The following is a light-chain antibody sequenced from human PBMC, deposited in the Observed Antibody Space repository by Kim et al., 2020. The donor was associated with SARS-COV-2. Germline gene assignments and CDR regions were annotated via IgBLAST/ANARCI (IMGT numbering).Light chain of an antibody. CDR2: QDS. CDR3: QAWDSSTAV. V-gene: IGLV3-1*01. CDR1: KLGDKY. J-gene: IGLJ2*01. Sequence: VSPAQTASITCSGDKLGDKYACWYQQKPGQAPVLVIYQDSKRPSGIPERFSGSNSGNTATLTISGTQAMDEADYYCQAWDSSTAVFGGGTQLTVL.